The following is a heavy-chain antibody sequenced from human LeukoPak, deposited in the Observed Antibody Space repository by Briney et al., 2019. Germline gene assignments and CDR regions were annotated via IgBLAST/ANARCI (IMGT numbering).Heavy chain of an antibody. CDR3: ARAQARHRGVWVAAERLFDY. Sequence: PSETLSLTCTVSGGSISSSSYYWGWIRQPPGKGLEWIGSIYYSGSTYYNPSLKSRVTISVDTSKNQFSLKLSSVTAADTAVYYCARAQARHRGVWVAAERLFDYWGQGTLVTVSS. CDR2: IYYSGST. J-gene: IGHJ4*02. D-gene: IGHD2-15*01. V-gene: IGHV4-39*07. CDR1: GGSISSSSYY.